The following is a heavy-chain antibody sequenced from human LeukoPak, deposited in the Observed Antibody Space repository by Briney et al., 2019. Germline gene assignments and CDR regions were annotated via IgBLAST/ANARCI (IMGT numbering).Heavy chain of an antibody. V-gene: IGHV4-59*02. Sequence: SETLSLTCSVSGDSVSRFYWSWIRQPPGKGPEWIGFVYHTGSTTYNPSLKSRVSTLIDTSKNQFSLKLTSVTAADTAVYYCARANRDGFNTDFDHWGQGNLVTVSS. D-gene: IGHD5-24*01. J-gene: IGHJ4*02. CDR2: VYHTGST. CDR3: ARANRDGFNTDFDH. CDR1: GDSVSRFY.